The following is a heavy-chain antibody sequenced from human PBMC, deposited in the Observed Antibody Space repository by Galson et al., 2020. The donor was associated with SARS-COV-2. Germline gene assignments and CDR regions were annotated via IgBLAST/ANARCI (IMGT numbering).Heavy chain of an antibody. CDR1: GFTFSSYS. V-gene: IGHV3-48*04. CDR3: ATAHVLYSYGLTFDY. D-gene: IGHD5-18*01. CDR2: ISSSSSTI. Sequence: GESLKISCAASGFTFSSYSMNWVRQAPGKGLEWVSYISSSSSTIYYADSVKGRFTISRDNAKNSLYLQMNSLRAEDTAVYYCATAHVLYSYGLTFDYWGQGTLVTVSS. J-gene: IGHJ4*02.